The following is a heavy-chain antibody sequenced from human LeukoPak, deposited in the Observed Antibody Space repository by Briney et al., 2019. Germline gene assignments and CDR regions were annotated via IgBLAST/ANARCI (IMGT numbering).Heavy chain of an antibody. CDR2: IYNSGST. V-gene: IGHV4-30-4*08. J-gene: IGHJ4*02. CDR3: ARAIAARPAGYYFDY. CDR1: GASINSGDYY. D-gene: IGHD6-6*01. Sequence: PSETLSLTCTVSGASINSGDYYWTWIRQPPGKGLEWIGYIYNSGSTYYNPSLKSRVTISVDRSKNQFSLKLSSVTAADTAVYYCARAIAARPAGYYFDYWGQGTLVTVSS.